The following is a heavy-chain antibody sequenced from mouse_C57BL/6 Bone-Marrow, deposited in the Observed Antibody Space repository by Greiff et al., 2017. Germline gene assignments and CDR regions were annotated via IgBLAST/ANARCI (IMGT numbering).Heavy chain of an antibody. CDR1: GYTFTSYW. V-gene: IGHV1-69*01. J-gene: IGHJ3*01. D-gene: IGHD3-2*02. Sequence: QVQLQQPGAELVMPGASVKLSCKASGYTFTSYWMHWVKQRPGQGLEWIGEIDPSDSYTNYNQKFKGKSQLTVDKSSSTAYMQLSSLTSEDSAVYYCAREGGDSSGYPAWFAYWGQGTLVTVSA. CDR2: IDPSDSYT. CDR3: AREGGDSSGYPAWFAY.